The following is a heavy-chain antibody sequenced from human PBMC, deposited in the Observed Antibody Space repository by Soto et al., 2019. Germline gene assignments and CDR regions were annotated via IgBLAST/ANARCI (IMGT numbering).Heavy chain of an antibody. J-gene: IGHJ4*02. Sequence: PETLSLTCSVSGGSVSDKTYYWSWIRQPPGKRLEWIGYVYYSGTTNYNPSLKSRVTISVDLSKNRFSLRLSSVTTADTALYYCARTTAVPNTLRSRYFFDYWGQGTLVTVSS. V-gene: IGHV4-61*01. CDR3: ARTTAVPNTLRSRYFFDY. CDR1: GGSVSDKTYY. CDR2: VYYSGTT. D-gene: IGHD4-17*01.